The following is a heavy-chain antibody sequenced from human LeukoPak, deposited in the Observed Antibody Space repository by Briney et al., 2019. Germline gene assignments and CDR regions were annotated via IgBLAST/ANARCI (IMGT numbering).Heavy chain of an antibody. CDR2: IKSKTDGGTT. CDR1: GFTFSNAW. Sequence: PGGSLRLSCAASGFTFSNAWMSWVRQAPGKGLEWVGRIKSKTDGGTTDYAATVKGRFTISRDDSKNTLYLQMNSLKTEDTAVYYCTTTYYGSGSGYYYYYMDVWGKGTTVTVSS. J-gene: IGHJ6*03. D-gene: IGHD3-10*01. V-gene: IGHV3-15*01. CDR3: TTTYYGSGSGYYYYYMDV.